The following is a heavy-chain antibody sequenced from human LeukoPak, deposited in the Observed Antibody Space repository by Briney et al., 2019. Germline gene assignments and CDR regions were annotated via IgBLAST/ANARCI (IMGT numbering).Heavy chain of an antibody. J-gene: IGHJ4*02. CDR2: ISSSSSTI. Sequence: PGGSLRLSCAASGFTFSSYSMNWVRQAPGKGLEWVSYISSSSSTIYYADSVKGGFTISRDNAKNSLFLQMNSLRDEDTAVYFCARRGYGGYAHYDYWGQGTLVTVSS. V-gene: IGHV3-48*02. CDR3: ARRGYGGYAHYDY. CDR1: GFTFSSYS. D-gene: IGHD5-12*01.